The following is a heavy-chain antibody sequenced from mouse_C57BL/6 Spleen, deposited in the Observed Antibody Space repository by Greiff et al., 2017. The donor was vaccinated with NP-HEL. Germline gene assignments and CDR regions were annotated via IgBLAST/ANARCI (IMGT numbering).Heavy chain of an antibody. J-gene: IGHJ2*01. CDR1: GYTFTSYW. Sequence: QVQLQQPGAELVMPGASVKLSCKASGYTFTSYWMHWVKQRPGQGLEWIGEIDPSDSYTNYNQKFKGKSTLTVDKSSSTAYMQLSSLTSEDSAVYYCARRTVTAGLLFDYWGQGTTLTVSS. D-gene: IGHD6-1*02. CDR3: ARRTVTAGLLFDY. V-gene: IGHV1-69*01. CDR2: IDPSDSYT.